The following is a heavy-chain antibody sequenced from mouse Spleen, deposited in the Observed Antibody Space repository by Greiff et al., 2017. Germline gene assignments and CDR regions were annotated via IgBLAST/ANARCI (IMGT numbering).Heavy chain of an antibody. CDR1: GYTFTDYE. V-gene: IGHV1-15*01. CDR3: TREDHYYGYAMDY. CDR2: IDPETGGT. D-gene: IGHD1-2*01. Sequence: QVQLQQSGAELVRPGASVTLSCKASGYTFTDYEMHWVKQTPVHGLEWIGAIDPETGGTAYNQKFKGKATLTADKSSSTAYMELRSLTSEDSAVYYCTREDHYYGYAMDYWGQGTSVTVSS. J-gene: IGHJ4*01.